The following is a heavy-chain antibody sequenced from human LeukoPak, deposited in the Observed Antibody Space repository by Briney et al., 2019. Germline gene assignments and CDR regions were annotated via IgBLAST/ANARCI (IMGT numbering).Heavy chain of an antibody. CDR2: INSDGSST. J-gene: IGHJ4*02. D-gene: IGHD6-19*01. CDR3: ARAPRYSSGWYFDY. CDR1: GFTFSSHW. V-gene: IGHV3-74*01. Sequence: GGSLRLSCAASGFTFSSHWMHWVRQAPGKGLVWVSRINSDGSSTRYADSVKGRFTISRDNAKNTLYLQMSSLRAEDTAVYYCARAPRYSSGWYFDYWGQGTLVTVSS.